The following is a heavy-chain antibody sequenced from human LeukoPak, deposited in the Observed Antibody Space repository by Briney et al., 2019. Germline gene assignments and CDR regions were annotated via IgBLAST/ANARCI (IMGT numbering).Heavy chain of an antibody. J-gene: IGHJ6*03. D-gene: IGHD3-10*01. V-gene: IGHV4-61*02. CDR2: IHTSGST. Sequence: KPSETLSLTCTVSGGSISSGNYYYNWIRQPAGKGLEWIGRIHTSGSTDYSPSLKSRVTISIDRSENQFSLRLSSVTAADTAVYYCAREDYYYASRFDSYYYMDVWGKGTTVTISS. CDR1: GGSISSGNYY. CDR3: AREDYYYASRFDSYYYMDV.